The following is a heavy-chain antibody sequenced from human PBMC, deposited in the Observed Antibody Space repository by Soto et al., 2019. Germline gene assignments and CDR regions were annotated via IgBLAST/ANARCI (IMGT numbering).Heavy chain of an antibody. CDR3: ARGVPNCSSSSCYFDF. J-gene: IGHJ4*02. CDR1: GFTFSSHW. CDR2: ISGDGRTT. V-gene: IGHV3-74*01. D-gene: IGHD2-15*01. Sequence: VQLVESGGGLVQPGGFLRLSCAASGFTFSSHWMNWVRQAPGKGLVWVSRISGDGRTTSHADSVKGRFTISRDNAKNTLYLQMNSLRAEDTAVYYCARGVPNCSSSSCYFDFWGQGTLVTVSS.